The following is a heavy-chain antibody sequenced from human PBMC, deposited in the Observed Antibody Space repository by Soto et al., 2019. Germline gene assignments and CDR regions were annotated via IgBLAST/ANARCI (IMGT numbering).Heavy chain of an antibody. CDR1: GFTVSSNY. CDR3: AKVMKSSGWYARTIPPGMDV. CDR2: ISGSGGST. V-gene: IGHV3-23*01. Sequence: GGSLRLSCAASGFTVSSNYMSWVRQAPGKGLEWVSAISGSGGSTYYADSVKGRFTISRDNSKNTLYLQMNSLRAEDTAVYYCAKVMKSSGWYARTIPPGMDVWGQGTTVTVSS. D-gene: IGHD6-19*01. J-gene: IGHJ6*02.